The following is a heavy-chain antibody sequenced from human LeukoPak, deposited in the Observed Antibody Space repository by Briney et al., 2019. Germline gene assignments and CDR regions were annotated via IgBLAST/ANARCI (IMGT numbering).Heavy chain of an antibody. J-gene: IGHJ4*02. D-gene: IGHD3-22*01. CDR2: IRQDGSEK. CDR1: GFTFSSYW. Sequence: GGSLRLSCAASGFTFSSYWMSWVRKAPGKGLEWVANIRQDGSEKYYVDSVKGRFTISRDNAKNSLYLQMNSLRAEDTAVYYCARVPEPRSYYYDSSGPTRRDYWGQGTLVTVSS. V-gene: IGHV3-7*01. CDR3: ARVPEPRSYYYDSSGPTRRDY.